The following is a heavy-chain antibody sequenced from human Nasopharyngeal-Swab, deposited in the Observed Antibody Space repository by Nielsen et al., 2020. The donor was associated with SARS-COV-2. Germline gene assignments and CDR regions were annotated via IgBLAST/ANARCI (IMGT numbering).Heavy chain of an antibody. D-gene: IGHD3-16*01. CDR2: IFSGGTST. V-gene: IGHV3-23*03. CDR3: AKGLADYGEDAFDI. J-gene: IGHJ3*02. Sequence: GSLRLSCAASGFTFSSYAMSWVRQAPGKGLEWVSVIFSGGTSTFYADSVKGRFTISRDNSKNTLFLQMNSLRAEDTAVYYCAKGLADYGEDAFDIWGQGTMVTVSS. CDR1: GFTFSSYA.